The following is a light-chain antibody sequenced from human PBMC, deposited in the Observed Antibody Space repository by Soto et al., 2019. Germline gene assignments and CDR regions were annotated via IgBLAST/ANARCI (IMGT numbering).Light chain of an antibody. CDR1: SRHNTNA. CDR3: QAWATGIHV. Sequence: QLVLTQSPSASASLGASVKLTCTLSSRHNTNAIAWHQQQQKKGPRFLMKVNSDGSHFKGDGIPDRFSGSSSGAARYLTTASLQADDEDDYYCQAWATGIHVFGGGTKLTVL. V-gene: IGLV4-69*01. CDR2: VNSDGSH. J-gene: IGLJ2*01.